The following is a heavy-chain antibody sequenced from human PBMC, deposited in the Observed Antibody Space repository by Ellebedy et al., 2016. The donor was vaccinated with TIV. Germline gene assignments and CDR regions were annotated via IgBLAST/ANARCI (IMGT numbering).Heavy chain of an antibody. J-gene: IGHJ5*02. Sequence: MPSETLSLTCTVSGGSISNSDYYWNWIRQPPGKGLEWIGSIHYSGSAYYNPSLKSRVTVSVATSKNQFSLNLSSVTAADTAVYYCARDPALPRGRFDTWGQGTLVTVSS. CDR2: IHYSGSA. CDR1: GGSISNSDYY. V-gene: IGHV4-39*07. CDR3: ARDPALPRGRFDT.